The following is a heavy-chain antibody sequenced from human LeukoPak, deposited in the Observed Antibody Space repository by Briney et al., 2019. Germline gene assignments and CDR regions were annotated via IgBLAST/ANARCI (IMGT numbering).Heavy chain of an antibody. CDR1: GGSFSGYY. D-gene: IGHD1-26*01. V-gene: IGHV4-34*01. Sequence: SETLSLTCAVYGGSFSGYYWSWIRQPPGKGLEWIGEINHSGSTNYNPSLKSRVTISVDTSKNQFSLKLSSVTAADTAVYYCARHVRYSGSYFDYWGQGTLVTVSS. CDR2: INHSGST. J-gene: IGHJ4*02. CDR3: ARHVRYSGSYFDY.